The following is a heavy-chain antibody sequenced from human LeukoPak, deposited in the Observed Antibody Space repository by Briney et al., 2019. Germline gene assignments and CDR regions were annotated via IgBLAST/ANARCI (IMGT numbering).Heavy chain of an antibody. V-gene: IGHV4-31*03. CDR3: ARERCSSTSCYTGIGNWFDP. J-gene: IGHJ5*02. CDR2: IYYSGST. CDR1: GCSISSGGYY. Sequence: PSETLSLTCTVSGCSISSGGYYWSWIRQHPGKGLEWIGYIYYSGSTYYNPSLKSRVTISVDTSKNQFSLKLSSVTAADTAVYYCARERCSSTSCYTGIGNWFDPWGQGTLVTVSS. D-gene: IGHD2-2*02.